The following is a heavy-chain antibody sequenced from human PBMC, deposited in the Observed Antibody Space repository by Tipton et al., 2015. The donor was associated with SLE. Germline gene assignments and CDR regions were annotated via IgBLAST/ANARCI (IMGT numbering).Heavy chain of an antibody. CDR2: IYYSGST. CDR1: GGSISSSSYY. CDR3: ARDNYGSGSYYLFDY. D-gene: IGHD3-10*01. V-gene: IGHV4-39*07. J-gene: IGHJ4*02. Sequence: TLSLTCTVSGGSISSSSYYWGWIRQPPGKGLEWIGTIYYSGSTYYNPSLKSRVTISVDTSKNQFSLKLSSVTAADTAVYYCARDNYGSGSYYLFDYWGQGTLVTVSS.